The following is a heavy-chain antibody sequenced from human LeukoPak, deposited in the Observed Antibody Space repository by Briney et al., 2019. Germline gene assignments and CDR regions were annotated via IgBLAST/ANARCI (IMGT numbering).Heavy chain of an antibody. D-gene: IGHD6-19*01. CDR3: ARGLDSSGWLDY. CDR2: IYYSGST. J-gene: IGHJ4*02. V-gene: IGHV4-39*01. Sequence: PSETLSLTCTVSGGSISSSSYYWGWIRQPPGKGLEWIGSIYYSGSTYYNPSLKSRVTISVDTSKNQFSLKLSSVTAADTAVYYCARGLDSSGWLDYWGQGTLVTVSS. CDR1: GGSISSSSYY.